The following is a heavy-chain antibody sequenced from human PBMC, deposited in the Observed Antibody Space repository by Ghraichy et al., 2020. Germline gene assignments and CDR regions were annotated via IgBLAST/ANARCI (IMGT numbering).Heavy chain of an antibody. CDR3: ASGVITERGSSSWYGQGYYYYYGMDV. V-gene: IGHV7-4-1*02. J-gene: IGHJ6*02. CDR1: GYTFTSYA. D-gene: IGHD6-13*01. Sequence: ASVKVSCKASGYTFTSYAMNWVRQAPGQGLEWMGWINTNTGNPTYAQGFTGRFVFSLDTSVSTAYLQISSLKAEDTAVYYCASGVITERGSSSWYGQGYYYYYGMDVWGQGTTVTVSS. CDR2: INTNTGNP.